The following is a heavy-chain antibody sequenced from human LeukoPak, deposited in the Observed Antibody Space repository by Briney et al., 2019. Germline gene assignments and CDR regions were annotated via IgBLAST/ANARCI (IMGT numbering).Heavy chain of an antibody. CDR2: IIPIFGTA. CDR1: GGTFSSYA. V-gene: IGHV1-69*05. J-gene: IGHJ4*02. CDR3: ARAYSSSSLVFDY. Sequence: VASVKVSCKASGGTFSSYAISWVRQAPGQGLECMGRIIPIFGTANYAQKFQGRVTITTDESTSTAYMELSSLRSEDTAVYYCARAYSSSSLVFDYWGQGTQVTVSS. D-gene: IGHD6-6*01.